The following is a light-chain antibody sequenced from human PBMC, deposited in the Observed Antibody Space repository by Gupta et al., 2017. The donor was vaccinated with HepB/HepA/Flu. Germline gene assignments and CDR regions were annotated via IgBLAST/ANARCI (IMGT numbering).Light chain of an antibody. Sequence: SYELTQPPSVSVSPGQTASITCSGDKLGDKYACWYQQKPGQSPVLGIYQDSKRPSGIPERFSGSNSGNTANLTISGTQAMDESDYYCQEWDSSTAVLGGGTKLTVL. J-gene: IGLJ2*01. CDR2: QDS. V-gene: IGLV3-1*01. CDR3: QEWDSSTAV. CDR1: KLGDKY.